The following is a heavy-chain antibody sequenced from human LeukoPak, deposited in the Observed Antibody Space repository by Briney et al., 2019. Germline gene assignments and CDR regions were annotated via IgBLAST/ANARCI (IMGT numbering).Heavy chain of an antibody. CDR2: IYYNGTS. Sequence: DTLSLTCTVSGRSMSSHHGSWTRHPPGRGREWWGYIYYNGTSRYHPSLNSRVNMPVDTCKNQFSLKLISAPDQDTGVYYCAVHGGGRSATGSRQFYYWGQGT. J-gene: IGHJ4*02. V-gene: IGHV4-59*08. D-gene: IGHD6-13*01. CDR3: AVHGGGRSATGSRQFYY. CDR1: GRSMSSHH.